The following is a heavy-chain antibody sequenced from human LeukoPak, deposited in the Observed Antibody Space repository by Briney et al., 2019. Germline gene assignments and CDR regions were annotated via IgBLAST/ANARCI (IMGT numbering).Heavy chain of an antibody. J-gene: IGHJ6*02. CDR3: ARDPNPGPYYYYGMDV. V-gene: IGHV4-59*12. CDR1: GGSISGYY. Sequence: SETLSLTCTVSGGSISGYYWSWIRQPPGKGLEWIGYVYYTGSGNYNPSLKSRVTISVDTSKNQFSLKLRSVTAADTAVYYCARDPNPGPYYYYGMDVWGQGTTVTVSS. CDR2: VYYTGSG.